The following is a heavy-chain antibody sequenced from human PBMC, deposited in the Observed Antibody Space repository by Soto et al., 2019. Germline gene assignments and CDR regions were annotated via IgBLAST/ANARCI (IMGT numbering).Heavy chain of an antibody. J-gene: IGHJ4*02. D-gene: IGHD1-26*01. Sequence: XESLKSSCKGCGCSFASHWVAWVRQMPEKGLEWIGTIYPGDSDTKYSSAFRGHVTISADTSVSTAYLQWRSLEATDSAIYYCARYSGSYWHYLDFWGQGTLVTVSS. CDR3: ARYSGSYWHYLDF. CDR2: IYPGDSDT. CDR1: GCSFASHW. V-gene: IGHV5-51*01.